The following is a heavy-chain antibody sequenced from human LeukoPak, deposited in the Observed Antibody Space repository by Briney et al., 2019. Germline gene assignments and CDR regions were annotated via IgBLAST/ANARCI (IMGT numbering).Heavy chain of an antibody. CDR2: IRYDGSNK. CDR1: GFTFSSYG. J-gene: IGHJ4*02. D-gene: IGHD1-26*01. Sequence: PGGSLRLSCAASGFTFSSYGMHWARQAPGKGLEWVAFIRYDGSNKYYADSVKGRFTISRDNSKDTLYLHMNSLRGEDTAVYYCAKNRYSGSYRDFEYWGQGTLVTVSS. V-gene: IGHV3-30*02. CDR3: AKNRYSGSYRDFEY.